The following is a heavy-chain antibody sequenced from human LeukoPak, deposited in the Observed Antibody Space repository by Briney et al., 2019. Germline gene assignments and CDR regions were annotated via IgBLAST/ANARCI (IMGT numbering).Heavy chain of an antibody. Sequence: PGGSLRLSCAASGFTFSSYAMSWVRQAPGKGLEWVSAISGSGGSSYYADSVKGRFNISRDNSKNTLYLQMNSLRAEDTAVYYCAKGLYYDILTGYGYWGERTLVTVCS. V-gene: IGHV3-23*01. CDR1: GFTFSSYA. CDR2: ISGSGGSS. D-gene: IGHD3-9*01. CDR3: AKGLYYDILTGYGY. J-gene: IGHJ4*02.